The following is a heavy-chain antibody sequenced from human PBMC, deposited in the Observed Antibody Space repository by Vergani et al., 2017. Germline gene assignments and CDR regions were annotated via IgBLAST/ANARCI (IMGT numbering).Heavy chain of an antibody. CDR2: FYHRRTT. CDR1: GGSISSSNW. V-gene: IGHV4-4*02. D-gene: IGHD3-3*01. J-gene: IGHJ4*02. CDR3: ARIRSGYFVGDY. Sequence: QVQLQESGPGLVKPSGTLSLTCAVSGGSISSSNWWSWVRQPPGKGLEWIGEFYHRRTTNSNPSLKSRVTISVDKSKNQFSLKLSTVAAADTAVYYCARIRSGYFVGDYWGQGTLVTVSS.